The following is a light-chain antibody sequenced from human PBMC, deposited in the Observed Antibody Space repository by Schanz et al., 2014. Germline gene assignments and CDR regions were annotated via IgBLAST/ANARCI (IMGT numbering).Light chain of an antibody. CDR3: QQYGRSPPRT. CDR1: QSVNNN. Sequence: EIVMTQSPATLSVSPGERATLSCRASQSVNNNLAWYQQKPGQAPGLLIHGASSRATGIPDRFSGSGSGTEFTLTISRLEPEDFAVYYCQQYGRSPPRTFGQGTKVEIK. V-gene: IGKV3-20*01. J-gene: IGKJ1*01. CDR2: GAS.